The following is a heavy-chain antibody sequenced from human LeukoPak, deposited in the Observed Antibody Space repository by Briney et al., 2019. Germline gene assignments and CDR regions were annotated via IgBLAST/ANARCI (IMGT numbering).Heavy chain of an antibody. J-gene: IGHJ3*02. CDR2: ISAYNGNT. CDR1: GYTFTGYY. CDR3: ARDGYSSAGDAFDI. D-gene: IGHD6-19*01. Sequence: ASVKVSCKASGYTFTGYYMHWVRQAPGQGLEWMGWISAYNGNTNYAQKLQGRVTMTTDTSTSTAYMELRSLRSDDTAVYYCARDGYSSAGDAFDIWGQGTMVTVSS. V-gene: IGHV1-18*04.